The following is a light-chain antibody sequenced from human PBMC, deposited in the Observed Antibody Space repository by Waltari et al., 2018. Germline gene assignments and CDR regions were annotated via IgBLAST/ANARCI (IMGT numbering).Light chain of an antibody. CDR3: AAWDDTLNGYV. J-gene: IGLJ1*01. CDR1: SSNIGHNA. CDR2: YDY. Sequence: QSVLTQPPSVSGAPRQRVTISCSGSSSNIGHNAVNWYQKLPGEAPKLPIYYDYLRPPGASDRFSGSKPGTSASLAISGLQSEDEADYYCAAWDDTLNGYVFGSGTKVTVL. V-gene: IGLV1-36*01.